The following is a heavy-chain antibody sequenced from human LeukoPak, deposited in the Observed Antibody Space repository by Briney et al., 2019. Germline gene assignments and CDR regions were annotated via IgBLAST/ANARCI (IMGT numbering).Heavy chain of an antibody. D-gene: IGHD1-26*01. Sequence: GESLKISCKTSGYSFSYSWIGWVRQVPGKGLEWMGIIYPDDSDTKKAPSFQGRVTISADKSLSITYLQWDNLQASDTAMYYCARLGAANSKAFDIWSQGTMVTVSS. J-gene: IGHJ3*02. CDR2: IYPDDSDT. CDR3: ARLGAANSKAFDI. CDR1: GYSFSYSW. V-gene: IGHV5-51*01.